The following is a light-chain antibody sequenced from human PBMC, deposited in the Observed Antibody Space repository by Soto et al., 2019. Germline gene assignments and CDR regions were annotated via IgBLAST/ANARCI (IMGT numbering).Light chain of an antibody. CDR3: QQANSCPIT. CDR2: EAT. V-gene: IGKV1-12*01. Sequence: DIQMTQSPSSVSAAVGDTFTITCRASQGLKFLAWYQQKPGKAPRLLIYEATNLQSGVPPRFSGSGSGTDFTLTISSLQPEDFATYFCQQANSCPITFAQVTLLAIK. CDR1: QGLKF. J-gene: IGKJ5*01.